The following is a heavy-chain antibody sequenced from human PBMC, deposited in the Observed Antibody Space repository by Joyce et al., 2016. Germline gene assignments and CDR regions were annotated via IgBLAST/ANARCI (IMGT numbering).Heavy chain of an antibody. V-gene: IGHV1-18*04. D-gene: IGHD3-22*01. Sequence: QVQLVQSGAEVKKPGASVKVSCKASGYTFTDYGFNLVRQAPGQGLEWMGWISAYNGNINFAQKLQDRVTMTTDTSTSTAYMELRSLRSDDTAVYYCARGGYYDSGYRFDSWGQGTLVTVSS. J-gene: IGHJ5*01. CDR3: ARGGYYDSGYRFDS. CDR2: ISAYNGNI. CDR1: GYTFTDYG.